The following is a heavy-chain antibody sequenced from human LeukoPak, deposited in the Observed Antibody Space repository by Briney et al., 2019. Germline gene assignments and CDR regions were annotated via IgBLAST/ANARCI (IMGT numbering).Heavy chain of an antibody. CDR3: AKDMSSSGDLYYFDY. V-gene: IGHV3-9*01. CDR2: ISWNSGSI. J-gene: IGHJ4*02. D-gene: IGHD2-21*02. Sequence: GGSLRLSCAASGFTFRQYAMSWVRQAPGKGLEWVSGISWNSGSIGYADSVKGRFTISRDNAKNSLYLQMNSLRAEDTALYYCAKDMSSSGDLYYFDYWGQGTLVTVSS. CDR1: GFTFRQYA.